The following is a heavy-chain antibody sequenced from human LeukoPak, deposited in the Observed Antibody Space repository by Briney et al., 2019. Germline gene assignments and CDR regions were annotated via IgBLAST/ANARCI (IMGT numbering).Heavy chain of an antibody. V-gene: IGHV7-4-1*02. CDR2: INTNTGNP. CDR3: ARSPRCGGDCRRQDY. Sequence: GASVKVSCKASGYTFTSYAMNWVRQAPGQELEWMGWINTNTGNPTYAQGFTGRFVFSLDTSVSTAYLQISSLKAEDTAVYYCARSPRCGGDCRRQDYWGQGTLVTVSS. CDR1: GYTFTSYA. J-gene: IGHJ4*02. D-gene: IGHD2-21*02.